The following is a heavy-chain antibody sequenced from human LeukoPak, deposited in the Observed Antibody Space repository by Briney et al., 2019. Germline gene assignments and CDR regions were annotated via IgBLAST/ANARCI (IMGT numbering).Heavy chain of an antibody. D-gene: IGHD3-22*01. CDR2: IYPGDSDT. CDR1: GCSFTSYW. CDR3: ARVPDYYDSSGYYDY. V-gene: IGHV5-51*01. J-gene: IGHJ4*02. Sequence: GESLKISCKGSGCSFTSYWIGWVRQMPGKGLEWMGIIYPGDSDTRYSPSFQGQVTISADKSISTAYLQWSSLKASDTAMYYCARVPDYYDSSGYYDYWGQGTLVTVSS.